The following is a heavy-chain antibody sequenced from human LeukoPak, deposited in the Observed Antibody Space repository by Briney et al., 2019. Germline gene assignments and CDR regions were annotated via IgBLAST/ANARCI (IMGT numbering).Heavy chain of an antibody. J-gene: IGHJ6*02. Sequence: PSETLSLTCTVSGGSISSGGYYWSWIRQHPGKGLEWIGYIYYSGSTNYNPSLKSRVTISVDTSKNQFSLKLSSVTAADTAVYYCATSSLGYRGMDVWGQGTTVTVSS. V-gene: IGHV4-61*08. CDR1: GGSISSGGYY. CDR3: ATSSLGYRGMDV. D-gene: IGHD2-15*01. CDR2: IYYSGST.